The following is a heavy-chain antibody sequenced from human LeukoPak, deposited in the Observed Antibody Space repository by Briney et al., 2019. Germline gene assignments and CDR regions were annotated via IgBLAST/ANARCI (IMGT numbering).Heavy chain of an antibody. D-gene: IGHD2-2*01. Sequence: GGSLRLSCVASGFTSGVTFSDSAMCWVRQAPGKGLEWVGRIKTQTDGERTDYAAPVKGRFIISRDDSKNTVFLQMNSLKIEDTAVYYCEGDYQYFDSWGQGTLVTVSA. CDR3: EGDYQYFDS. CDR1: GFTSGVTFSDSA. J-gene: IGHJ4*02. V-gene: IGHV3-15*01. CDR2: IKTQTDGERT.